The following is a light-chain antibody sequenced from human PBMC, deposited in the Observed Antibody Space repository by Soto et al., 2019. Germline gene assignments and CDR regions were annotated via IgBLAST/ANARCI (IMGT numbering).Light chain of an antibody. CDR2: KAS. Sequence: IHMTLSASTLSASVGNRVTIVCRASQSISSWLAWYQQKQGKAPKLLIYKASSLESGVPSRFSGSGYGTEFNLTISSLQTDDFATYYCQHYNSYSEAFGQGTKVDIK. CDR1: QSISSW. CDR3: QHYNSYSEA. V-gene: IGKV1-5*03. J-gene: IGKJ1*01.